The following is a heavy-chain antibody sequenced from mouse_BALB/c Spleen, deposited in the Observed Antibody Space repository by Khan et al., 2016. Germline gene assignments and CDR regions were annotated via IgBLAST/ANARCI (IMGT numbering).Heavy chain of an antibody. CDR3: ARTADTLYYAMDY. Sequence: EVQLQESGPGLVKPSQSLSLTCTVTGYSITSDYAWNWIRQFPGNKLEWMGYISYSGSTSYNPSLKSRISITRDTSTNHFFLQLNSVTTEDTATYYCARTADTLYYAMDYWGQGTSVTVSS. CDR1: GYSITSDYA. D-gene: IGHD1-2*01. J-gene: IGHJ4*01. CDR2: ISYSGST. V-gene: IGHV3-2*02.